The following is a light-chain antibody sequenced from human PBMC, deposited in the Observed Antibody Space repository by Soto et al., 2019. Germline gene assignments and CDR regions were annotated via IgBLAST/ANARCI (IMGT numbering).Light chain of an antibody. CDR3: CSYAGDGVV. V-gene: IGLV2-23*02. J-gene: IGLJ2*01. Sequence: QSVLTQPASVSGSPGQSIIVSCTGTNSDVGRYDHVSWLQHSPGKAPKVVIYDVNNRPSGVSNRFSGSKSDNTAALTISGLQAEDEGDYYCCSYAGDGVVSGGGTKVTVL. CDR1: NSDVGRYDH. CDR2: DVN.